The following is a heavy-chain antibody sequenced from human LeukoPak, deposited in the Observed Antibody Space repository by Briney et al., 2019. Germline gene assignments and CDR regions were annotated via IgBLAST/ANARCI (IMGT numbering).Heavy chain of an antibody. D-gene: IGHD3-10*01. Sequence: ASVKVSCKASGYTFTGYYMHWVRQAPGQGLEWMGWINPNSGGTNYAQKFQGRVTMTRDTSISTAYMELSRLRSDDTAVYYCAKDLYSRRMNYYGSGSYFASWGQGTLVTVSS. CDR3: AKDLYSRRMNYYGSGSYFAS. CDR2: INPNSGGT. V-gene: IGHV1-2*02. CDR1: GYTFTGYY. J-gene: IGHJ4*02.